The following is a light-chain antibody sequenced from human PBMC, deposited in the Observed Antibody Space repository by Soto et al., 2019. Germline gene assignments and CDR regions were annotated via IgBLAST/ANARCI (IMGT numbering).Light chain of an antibody. CDR2: DVT. CDR1: DSDIGGYDH. J-gene: IGLJ1*01. V-gene: IGLV2-14*03. Sequence: QSALTQPASVSASPGQSIAISCTGTDSDIGGYDHVSWYQQHPGKAPKLLIYDVTNRPSGVSSRFSGSKAGRTASLTISGLQTEDEADDYCSSHTSSTALVFGTGTKLTVL. CDR3: SSHTSSTALV.